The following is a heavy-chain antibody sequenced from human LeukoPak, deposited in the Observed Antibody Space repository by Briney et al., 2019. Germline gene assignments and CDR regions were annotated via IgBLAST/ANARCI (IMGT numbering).Heavy chain of an antibody. D-gene: IGHD3-3*01. J-gene: IGHJ5*02. CDR1: GYSFTSYW. Sequence: GESLKISCKGSGYSFTSYWIGWVRQMPGKGLGWMGIIYPGDSDTRYSPSFQGQVTISADKSISTAYLQWSSLKASDTAMYYCARLALTYYDFWSGYQTWFDPWGQGTLVTVSS. CDR3: ARLALTYYDFWSGYQTWFDP. CDR2: IYPGDSDT. V-gene: IGHV5-51*01.